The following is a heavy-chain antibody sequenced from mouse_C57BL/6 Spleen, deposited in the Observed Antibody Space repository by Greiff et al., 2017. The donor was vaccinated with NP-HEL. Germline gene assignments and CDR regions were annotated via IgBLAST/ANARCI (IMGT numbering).Heavy chain of an antibody. D-gene: IGHD1-1*01. CDR3: TREGFITTVVPFYAMDY. CDR1: GFTFSSYA. Sequence: EVMLVESGEGLVKPGGSLKLSCAASGFTFSSYAMSWVRQTPEKRLEWVAYISSGGDYIYYADTVKGRFTISRDNARNTLYLQMSSLKSEDTAMYYCTREGFITTVVPFYAMDYWGQGTSVTVSS. V-gene: IGHV5-9-1*02. J-gene: IGHJ4*01. CDR2: ISSGGDYI.